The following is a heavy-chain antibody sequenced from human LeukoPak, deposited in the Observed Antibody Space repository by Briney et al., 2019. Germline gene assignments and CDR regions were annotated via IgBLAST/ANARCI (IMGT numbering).Heavy chain of an antibody. J-gene: IGHJ6*03. CDR2: IKQDGSEK. Sequence: QPGGSLILSCAASGFTFSSYWMSWVRQAPGKGLEWVANIKQDGSEKYYVDSVKGRFTISRDNAKNSLYLQMNSLRVEDTAVYYCAKPAYAGYYYYMDVWGKGTTVTVSS. V-gene: IGHV3-7*01. CDR1: GFTFSSYW. CDR3: AKPAYAGYYYYMDV. D-gene: IGHD3-16*01.